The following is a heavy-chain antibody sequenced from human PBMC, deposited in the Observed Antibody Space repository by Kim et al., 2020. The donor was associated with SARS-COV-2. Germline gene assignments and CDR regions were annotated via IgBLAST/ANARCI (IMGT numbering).Heavy chain of an antibody. V-gene: IGHV5-10-1*01. CDR3: ARHTTVAGQGLDY. D-gene: IGHD6-19*01. J-gene: IGHJ4*02. Sequence: YSPSFQGHVTISADKSISTAYLQWSSLKASDTAMYYCARHTTVAGQGLDYWGQGTLVTVSS.